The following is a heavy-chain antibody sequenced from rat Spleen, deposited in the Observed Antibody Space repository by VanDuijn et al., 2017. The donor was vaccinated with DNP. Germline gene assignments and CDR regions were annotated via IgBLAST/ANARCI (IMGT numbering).Heavy chain of an antibody. Sequence: EVQLVESGGGLVQPGRSMKLSCAASGFTFSDYNMAWVRQAPKKGLEWVATISYDGSSTYYRDSVKGRFTISRDNAKNTLYLQMNRLRSEDTATYYCARGNNNYPYWSFDFWGPGTMVTVSS. CDR1: GFTFSDYN. J-gene: IGHJ1*01. D-gene: IGHD1-10*01. V-gene: IGHV5-7*01. CDR3: ARGNNNYPYWSFDF. CDR2: ISYDGSST.